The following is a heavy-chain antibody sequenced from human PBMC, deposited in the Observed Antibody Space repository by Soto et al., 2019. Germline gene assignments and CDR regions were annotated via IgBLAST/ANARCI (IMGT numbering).Heavy chain of an antibody. CDR1: GGSISRYY. Sequence: QVQLQESGPGLVKPSETLSLTCTVSGGSISRYYWSWIRQPPGKGLEWIGYIYYSGSTNYNPSLKSRVTISVDPSKNQFSLKPSSVTAADTAVYYGARHHDSGGQGTRVTVSS. CDR2: IYYSGST. J-gene: IGHJ4*02. CDR3: ARHHDS. V-gene: IGHV4-59*08.